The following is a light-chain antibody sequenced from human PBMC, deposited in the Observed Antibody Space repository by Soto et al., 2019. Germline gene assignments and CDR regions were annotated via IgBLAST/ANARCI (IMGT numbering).Light chain of an antibody. Sequence: DIVMTQSPLSLPVTPGEPASISCRSSQSLLHSNGYNYLDWYLQKPGQSPQLLIYLGSNRASGVTDRFSGSGSGTDFTLTISRLEPEDFEVYYCQQFSSYHLNFGGGTKVDIX. CDR2: LGS. CDR1: QSLLHSNGYNY. CDR3: QQFSSYHLN. J-gene: IGKJ4*01. V-gene: IGKV2-28*01.